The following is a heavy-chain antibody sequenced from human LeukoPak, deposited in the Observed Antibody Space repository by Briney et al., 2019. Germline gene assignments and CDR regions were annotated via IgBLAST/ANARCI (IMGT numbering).Heavy chain of an antibody. D-gene: IGHD1-7*01. CDR1: GYTFSRYG. CDR2: FTAYDGNT. CDR3: ARQSFIAGDNWNYVLNGDDALDI. V-gene: IGHV1-18*01. Sequence: ASMKVSCKASGYTFSRYGITWVRQAPGQGLEWMGWFTAYDGNTNFAQNFQARVTMTTDTSTNTAYMELRSLRSDDTAVYYCARQSFIAGDNWNYVLNGDDALDIWGHGTMVTVSS. J-gene: IGHJ3*02.